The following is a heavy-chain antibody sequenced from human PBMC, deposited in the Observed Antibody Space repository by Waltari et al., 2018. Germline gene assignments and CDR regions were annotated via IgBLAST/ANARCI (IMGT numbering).Heavy chain of an antibody. D-gene: IGHD5-12*01. CDR2: ISGSGGST. CDR1: GFTFSSYA. V-gene: IGHV3-23*04. Sequence: EVQLVESGGGLVQPGGSLRLSCAASGFTFSSYAMSWVRQAPGKGLEWVSAISGSGGSTYYADSVKGRFTISRDNSKNTLYLQMNSLRAEDTAVYYCAKSRGHIVATGRYYFDYWGQGTLVTVSS. J-gene: IGHJ4*02. CDR3: AKSRGHIVATGRYYFDY.